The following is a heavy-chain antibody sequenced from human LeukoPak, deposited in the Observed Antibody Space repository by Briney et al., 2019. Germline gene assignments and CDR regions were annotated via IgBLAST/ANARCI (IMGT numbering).Heavy chain of an antibody. CDR1: GGSISSSSYY. D-gene: IGHD6-19*01. CDR2: IYYSGST. J-gene: IGHJ4*02. CDR3: ARHAVASFDY. V-gene: IGHV4-39*01. Sequence: PSETLSLTCTVSGGSISSSSYYWGWIRQPPGEGLEWIGSIYYSGSTYYNPSLKSRVTISVDTSKNQLSLKLSSVTAADTAVYYCARHAVASFDYWGQGTLVTVSS.